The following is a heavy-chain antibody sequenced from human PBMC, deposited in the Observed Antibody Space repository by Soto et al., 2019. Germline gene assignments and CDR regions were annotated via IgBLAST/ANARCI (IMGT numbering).Heavy chain of an antibody. D-gene: IGHD3-10*01. CDR2: VYYSGSA. CDR1: GGSVSNNSYY. Sequence: QLQLLESGPGLVKPSETLSLTCTVSGGSVSNNSYYWGWIRQPPGKRLEWIGSVYYSGSAYYNPSLKSRLTISVDTSMNHFSLKLSSVTAADTAIYYCARRPLVRGIIPYYFDYWCQGTLVTVSS. J-gene: IGHJ4*02. V-gene: IGHV4-39*02. CDR3: ARRPLVRGIIPYYFDY.